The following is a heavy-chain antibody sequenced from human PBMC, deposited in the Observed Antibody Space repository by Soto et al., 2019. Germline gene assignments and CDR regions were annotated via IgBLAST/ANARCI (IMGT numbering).Heavy chain of an antibody. V-gene: IGHV1-46*02. Sequence: QVQLVQSGAEVRKPGASVKVSCKPSGYTFNTYYLHWLRQAPGQALEWMGVIHPSGGGTTYAQKFLGSVTVTMDTSTTTVFMELSSLRSDDTAVYYCGRGGHIAVVTASFDNWGQGTLVTVSS. CDR2: IHPSGGGT. D-gene: IGHD2-21*02. CDR1: GYTFNTYY. J-gene: IGHJ4*02. CDR3: GRGGHIAVVTASFDN.